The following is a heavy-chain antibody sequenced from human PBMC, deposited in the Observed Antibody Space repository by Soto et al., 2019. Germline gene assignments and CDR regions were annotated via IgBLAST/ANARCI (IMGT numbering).Heavy chain of an antibody. CDR3: ARGCGSSSCPYYLDV. V-gene: IGHV3-7*01. D-gene: IGHD2-15*01. J-gene: IGHJ6*03. CDR2: IRQDGSEK. CDR1: RFTFSTYG. Sequence: PGGSLRLSCAASRFTFSTYGMSWVRRAPGKGLEWVATIRQDGSEKHYVDSAKGRFTISRDNAENSLYLQMNSLRAEDTAVYYCARGCGSSSCPYYLDVWGKATTVTVSS.